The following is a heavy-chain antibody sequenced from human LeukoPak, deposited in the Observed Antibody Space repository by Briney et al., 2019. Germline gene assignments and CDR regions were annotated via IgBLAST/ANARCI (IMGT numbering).Heavy chain of an antibody. Sequence: GGSLRLSCTASGFTFNDYAMNWVRQAPGKGLEWVSGINSSGGSAAYADSVKGRFTMSRDNAKKSLYLQMNSLRIEDTAFCYCARVERGATTDYWGQGTLVTVSS. D-gene: IGHD1-26*01. CDR3: ARVERGATTDY. V-gene: IGHV3-20*04. CDR2: INSSGGSA. J-gene: IGHJ4*02. CDR1: GFTFNDYA.